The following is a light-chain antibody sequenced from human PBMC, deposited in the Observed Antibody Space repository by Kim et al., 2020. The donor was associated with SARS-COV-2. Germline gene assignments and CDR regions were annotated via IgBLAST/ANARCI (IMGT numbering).Light chain of an antibody. CDR2: AAS. CDR1: QGISNH. CDR3: QKYNSAPWT. J-gene: IGKJ1*01. Sequence: IQMTKSPSSLSASVGDGVTISCRASQGISNHLAWYQQKPGKAPKLLIYAASTLQSGVPSSFSGSGSGTDFTLTISSLQPEDVATYYCQKYNSAPWTFGQGTKVDIK. V-gene: IGKV1-27*01.